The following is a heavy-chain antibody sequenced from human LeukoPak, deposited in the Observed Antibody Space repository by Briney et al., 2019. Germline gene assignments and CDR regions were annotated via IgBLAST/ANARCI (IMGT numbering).Heavy chain of an antibody. D-gene: IGHD3-10*01. Sequence: SETLSLTCTVSGGSISSCYWSWIRQPPGKGLEWIGYIYYSGSTNYNPSLKSRVTILVDTSKNQFSLKLSSVTAADTAVYYCARHLVYYGSGSYPFDYWGQGTLVTVSS. CDR3: ARHLVYYGSGSYPFDY. V-gene: IGHV4-59*08. CDR1: GGSISSCY. CDR2: IYYSGST. J-gene: IGHJ4*02.